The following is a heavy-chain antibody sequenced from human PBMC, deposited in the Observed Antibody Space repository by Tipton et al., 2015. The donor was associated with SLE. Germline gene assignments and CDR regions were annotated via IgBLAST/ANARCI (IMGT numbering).Heavy chain of an antibody. CDR1: GFGFRSYA. Sequence: SLRLSCVGSGFGFRSYAMGWVRQAPGKGLEWISLVYAGGGNTYYADSVKGRFTISRDDSKNTLFLRMSSLRVEDTAIYYCAKGDNTGSYYRGAYFDYWGQGTLVAVSS. CDR2: VYAGGGNT. CDR3: AKGDNTGSYYRGAYFDY. D-gene: IGHD3-10*01. J-gene: IGHJ4*02. V-gene: IGHV3-23*03.